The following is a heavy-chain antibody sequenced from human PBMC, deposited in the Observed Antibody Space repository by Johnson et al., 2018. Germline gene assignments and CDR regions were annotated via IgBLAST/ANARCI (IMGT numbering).Heavy chain of an antibody. Sequence: VQLVQSGGGLVQPGGSLRLSCAASGFTFSSYDMHWVRQATGKGLEWVSAIGTAGDTYYPGSVKGRFTIPREKDKNTLYLQMKSLRGGDTAVYYVARGNQLMATIPFDAFDIWGQGTMVTVSS. V-gene: IGHV3-13*01. CDR1: GFTFSSYD. CDR3: ARGNQLMATIPFDAFDI. J-gene: IGHJ3*02. CDR2: IGTAGDT. D-gene: IGHD5-24*01.